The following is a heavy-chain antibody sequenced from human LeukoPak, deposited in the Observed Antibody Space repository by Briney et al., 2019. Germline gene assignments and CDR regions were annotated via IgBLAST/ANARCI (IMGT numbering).Heavy chain of an antibody. Sequence: GGSLRLSCAASGFTVSSNYMSWVRQAPGKGLEWVSVIYSGGSTYYADSVKGRFTISRDNSKNTLYLQMNSLRAEDTAVYKCAKDRDGSTWYLLNYMDGWGKGTTVTVSS. J-gene: IGHJ6*03. CDR2: IYSGGST. D-gene: IGHD6-13*01. V-gene: IGHV3-53*01. CDR1: GFTVSSNY. CDR3: AKDRDGSTWYLLNYMDG.